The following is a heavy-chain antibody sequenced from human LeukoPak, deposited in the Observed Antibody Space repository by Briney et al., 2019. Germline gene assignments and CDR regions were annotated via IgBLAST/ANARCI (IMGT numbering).Heavy chain of an antibody. D-gene: IGHD3-22*01. CDR3: ATSGGSFYYDSRGFDY. Sequence: GGSLRLSCAASGFTFSSYSMNWVRQAPGKGLEWVSYISSSSSTIYYADSVKGRFTISRDNAKNSLYLQMNSLRAEDTAVYYCATSGGSFYYDSRGFDYWGQGTLATVSS. CDR1: GFTFSSYS. J-gene: IGHJ4*02. V-gene: IGHV3-48*04. CDR2: ISSSSSTI.